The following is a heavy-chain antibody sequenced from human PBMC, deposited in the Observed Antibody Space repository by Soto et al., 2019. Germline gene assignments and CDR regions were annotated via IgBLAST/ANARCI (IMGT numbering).Heavy chain of an antibody. CDR3: ARNITVEGGGFDL. D-gene: IGHD1-20*01. CDR2: IERNALTT. J-gene: IGHJ3*01. Sequence: GGSLRLSCVASGFTFSDYWIHWVRQGPGKGLVWVARIERNALTTRYADSVKGRFTISRNNARNTVYLEMNGLTVEDTAMYYCARNITVEGGGFDLWGQGTMVTVS. V-gene: IGHV3-74*01. CDR1: GFTFSDYW.